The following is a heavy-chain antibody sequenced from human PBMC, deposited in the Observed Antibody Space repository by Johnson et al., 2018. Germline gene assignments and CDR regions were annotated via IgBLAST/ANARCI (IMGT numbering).Heavy chain of an antibody. CDR1: GFTFSSYS. CDR2: ISSSSSTI. Sequence: VQLVQSGGGLVQPGGSLRLSCAASGFTFSSYSMNWVRQAPGKGLEWVSYISSSSSTIYYADSVKGRFTISRDNAKNSLYLQMNSLRAEDTAVYYCARDNQGPAYYYYYMDVWGKGTTVTVSS. D-gene: IGHD1-14*01. V-gene: IGHV3-48*01. CDR3: ARDNQGPAYYYYYMDV. J-gene: IGHJ6*03.